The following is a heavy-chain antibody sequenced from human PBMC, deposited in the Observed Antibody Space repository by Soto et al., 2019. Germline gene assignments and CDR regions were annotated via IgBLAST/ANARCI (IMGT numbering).Heavy chain of an antibody. D-gene: IGHD2-15*01. V-gene: IGHV3-30*18. J-gene: IGHJ3*02. CDR1: GFTFSSYG. CDR3: AKAVLSYQRCSGGSCYTGDAFDI. Sequence: QVQLVESGGGVVQPGRSLRLSCAASGFTFSSYGMHWVRQAPGKGLEWVAVISYDGSNKYYADSVKGRFTISRDNSKNTLYLQMNSLRAEDTAVYYCAKAVLSYQRCSGGSCYTGDAFDIWGQGTMVTVSS. CDR2: ISYDGSNK.